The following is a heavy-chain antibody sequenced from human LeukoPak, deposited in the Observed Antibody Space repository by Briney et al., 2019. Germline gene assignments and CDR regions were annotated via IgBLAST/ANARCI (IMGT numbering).Heavy chain of an antibody. Sequence: ASVKVSCKASGYTFTSYYMHWVRQAPGQGLEWMGIINPSGGSTSYAQKFQGRVTMTRDTSTSTVYMELSSLRSEDTAVYYCARDFGPNPHTIFGVVTTTPIFDIWGQGTMVTVSS. CDR3: ARDFGPNPHTIFGVVTTTPIFDI. D-gene: IGHD3-3*01. V-gene: IGHV1-46*01. CDR2: INPSGGST. CDR1: GYTFTSYY. J-gene: IGHJ3*02.